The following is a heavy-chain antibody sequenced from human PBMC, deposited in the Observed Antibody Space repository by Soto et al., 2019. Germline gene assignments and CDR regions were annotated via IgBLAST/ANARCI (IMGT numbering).Heavy chain of an antibody. D-gene: IGHD3-9*01. CDR3: ARDSPDGDGYNISLQFDY. CDR2: ISYDGSNK. Sequence: GGSLRLSCAASGFTFSSYAMHWVRQAPGKGLEWVAVISYDGSNKYYADSVKGRFTISRDNSKNTLYLQMNSLRAEDTAVYYCARDSPDGDGYNISLQFDYWGQGTLVTVSS. V-gene: IGHV3-30-3*01. CDR1: GFTFSSYA. J-gene: IGHJ4*02.